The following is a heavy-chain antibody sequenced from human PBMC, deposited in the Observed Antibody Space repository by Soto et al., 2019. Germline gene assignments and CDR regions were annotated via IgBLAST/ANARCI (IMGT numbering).Heavy chain of an antibody. V-gene: IGHV1-46*01. J-gene: IGHJ5*02. Sequence: QVQLVQSGAEVKKPGASVNVSCKASGNTFTRFYIHWVRQAPGQGLEWMGIINPRSGDTTYAEKFQGKNHVDRDNSKSNSLMGPTSPGFGGPGLYYCARVALSGGGWLDPWGQGTLVTVSS. CDR2: INPRSGDT. CDR3: ARVALSGGGWLDP. D-gene: IGHD1-26*01. CDR1: GNTFTRFY.